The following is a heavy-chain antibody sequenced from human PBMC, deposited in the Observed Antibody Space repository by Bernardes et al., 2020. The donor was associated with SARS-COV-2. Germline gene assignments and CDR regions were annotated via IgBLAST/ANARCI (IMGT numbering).Heavy chain of an antibody. CDR2: INSDGRTT. V-gene: IGHV3-74*01. CDR1: GFFLTSSW. Sequence: GGFLISFCAASGFFLTSSWTYLVRPGAGKGGVWVSRINSDGRTTTYADSVKGRFTISRDNGKNTLYLQMNSLRAEDTAVYYCVRGPSDGHGRFEYWGQGALVTVSS. J-gene: IGHJ4*02. CDR3: VRGPSDGHGRFEY.